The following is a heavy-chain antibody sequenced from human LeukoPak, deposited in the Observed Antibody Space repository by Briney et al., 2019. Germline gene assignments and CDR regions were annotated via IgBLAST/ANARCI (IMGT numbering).Heavy chain of an antibody. CDR2: INHSGST. D-gene: IGHD1-26*01. CDR1: GGSFSGYY. CDR3: ARGPYSGSYYRYYYYYMDV. V-gene: IGHV4-34*01. J-gene: IGHJ6*03. Sequence: PSETLSLTCAVYGGSFSGYYWSWIRQPPGKGLEWIGEINHSGSTNYNPSLKSRVTISVDTSKNQFSLKLSSVTAADTAVYYCARGPYSGSYYRYYYYYMDVWGKGTTVTVSS.